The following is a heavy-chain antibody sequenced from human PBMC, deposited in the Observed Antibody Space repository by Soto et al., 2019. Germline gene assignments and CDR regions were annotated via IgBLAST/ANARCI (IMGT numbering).Heavy chain of an antibody. J-gene: IGHJ4*02. CDR1: GFTFSSYA. D-gene: IGHD7-27*01. CDR3: AKLALTGPITRPGFDY. V-gene: IGHV3-23*01. Sequence: HPGGSLRLSCAASGFTFSSYAMSWVRQAPGKGLEWVSAISGSGGSTYYADSVKGRFTISRDNSKNTLYLQMNSLRAEDTAVYYCAKLALTGPITRPGFDYWGQGTLVTVSS. CDR2: ISGSGGST.